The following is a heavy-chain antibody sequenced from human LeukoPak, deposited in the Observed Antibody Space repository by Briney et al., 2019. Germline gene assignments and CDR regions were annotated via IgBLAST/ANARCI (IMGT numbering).Heavy chain of an antibody. Sequence: SETLSLTCAVYGGSFSGYYWSWIRQPPGKGLEWIGEINHSGSTNYNPSLKSRATISVDTSKNQFSLKLSSVTAADTAVYYCARGRGRSPLWLVSTPLYFDYWGQGTLVTVSS. CDR1: GGSFSGYY. V-gene: IGHV4-34*01. J-gene: IGHJ4*02. D-gene: IGHD5-18*01. CDR3: ARGRGRSPLWLVSTPLYFDY. CDR2: INHSGST.